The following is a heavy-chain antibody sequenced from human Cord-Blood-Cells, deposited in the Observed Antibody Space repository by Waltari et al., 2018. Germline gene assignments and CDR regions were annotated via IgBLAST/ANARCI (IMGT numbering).Heavy chain of an antibody. J-gene: IGHJ5*02. CDR3: ARGGSCRPANWFDP. CDR1: GGSFSGYY. V-gene: IGHV4-34*01. Sequence: QVQLQQWGAGLLKPSETLSLTCAVYGGSFSGYYWSWIRQPPVKGLEWIGEINHSGSTNYNPSLKSRVTISVDTSKNQFSLKLSSVTAADTAVYYCARGGSCRPANWFDPWGQGTLVTVSS. CDR2: INHSGST.